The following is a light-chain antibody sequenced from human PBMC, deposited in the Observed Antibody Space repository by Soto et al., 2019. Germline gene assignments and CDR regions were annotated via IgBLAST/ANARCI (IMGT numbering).Light chain of an antibody. CDR2: GAS. V-gene: IGKV3D-15*01. Sequence: EIVVTQSPATLSVSPVERATLPCRASQSVSSNLAWYQQKPGQAPRLLLYGASSRAAGIPDRFSGSGSGTDFTLTINRLEPEDFAVYYCQQYSNSITFGQGTRLEIK. CDR1: QSVSSN. J-gene: IGKJ5*01. CDR3: QQYSNSIT.